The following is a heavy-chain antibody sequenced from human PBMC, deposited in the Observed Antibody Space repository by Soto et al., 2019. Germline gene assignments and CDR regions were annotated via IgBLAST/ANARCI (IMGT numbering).Heavy chain of an antibody. Sequence: PSDTLSLTCAVYGGSFSGYYWTWIRQPPGTGLEWIGEINHSGSTNYNPSLKSRVTISVDTSKNQFSLKLTSVTAADTAVYYWARDKITGLFDYWGQGTVVTVSS. CDR2: INHSGST. CDR3: ARDKITGLFDY. D-gene: IGHD2-8*02. V-gene: IGHV4-34*01. CDR1: GGSFSGYY. J-gene: IGHJ4*02.